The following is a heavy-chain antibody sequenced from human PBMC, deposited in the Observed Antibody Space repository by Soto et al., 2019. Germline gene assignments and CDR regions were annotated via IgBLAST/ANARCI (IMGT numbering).Heavy chain of an antibody. V-gene: IGHV5-51*01. CDR2: IYPGDSDT. CDR3: ARGLRYFDWPARGWFDP. D-gene: IGHD3-9*01. J-gene: IGHJ5*02. CDR1: GYSFTSYW. Sequence: GESLKISCKGSGYSFTSYWIGWVRQMPGKCLEWMGIIYPGDSDTRYSPSFQGQVTISADKSISTAYLQWSSLKASDTAMYYCARGLRYFDWPARGWFDPWGQGTLVTAPQ.